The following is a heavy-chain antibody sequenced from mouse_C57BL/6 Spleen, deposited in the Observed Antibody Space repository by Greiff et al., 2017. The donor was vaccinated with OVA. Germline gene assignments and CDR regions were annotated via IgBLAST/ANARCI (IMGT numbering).Heavy chain of an antibody. D-gene: IGHD1-2*01. V-gene: IGHV7-3*01. CDR3: ACGYPYWYYGG. CDR1: GFTFTDYY. J-gene: IGHJ1*03. CDR2: IRNKANGYTT. Sequence: EVKLVESGGGLVQPGGSLSLSCAASGFTFTDYYMSWVRQPPGKALEWLGFIRNKANGYTTEYSASVKGRFTISRDNSQSILYLQMNALRAADSATDCGACGYPYWYYGGWGTGTTVAVSS.